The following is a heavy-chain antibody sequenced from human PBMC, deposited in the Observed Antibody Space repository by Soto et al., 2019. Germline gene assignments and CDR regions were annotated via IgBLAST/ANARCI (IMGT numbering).Heavy chain of an antibody. CDR3: ARDSYCSGGSCYFYYYYGMDV. CDR1: GGSFSGYY. J-gene: IGHJ6*02. Sequence: SETLSLTCAVYGGSFSGYYWSWIRQPPGKGLEWIGEINHSGSTNYNPSLKSRVTISVDTSKNQFSLKLSSVTAADTAVYYCARDSYCSGGSCYFYYYYGMDVWGQGTKVTVSS. D-gene: IGHD2-15*01. V-gene: IGHV4-34*01. CDR2: INHSGST.